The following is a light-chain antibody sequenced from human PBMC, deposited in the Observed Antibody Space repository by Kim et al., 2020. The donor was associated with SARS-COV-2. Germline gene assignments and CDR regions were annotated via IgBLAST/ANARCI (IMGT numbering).Light chain of an antibody. V-gene: IGKV2-28*01. J-gene: IGKJ2*01. CDR3: MQVLQIPRT. Sequence: DIVMTQSPLSLPVTPGEPDSISCRSSQSLLYSDGYTYLDWYLQKPGQSPQLLIYLGSNRASGVPDRFSGSGSGTDFTLKISRVAAEDVGVYYCMQVLQIPRTFGQGTKLEI. CDR2: LGS. CDR1: QSLLYSDGYTY.